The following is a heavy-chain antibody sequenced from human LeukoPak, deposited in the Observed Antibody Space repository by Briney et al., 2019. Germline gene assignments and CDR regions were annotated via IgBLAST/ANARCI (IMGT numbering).Heavy chain of an antibody. J-gene: IGHJ4*02. CDR1: GGSFSGYY. CDR2: IYYSGST. CDR3: ATVVPAAPFDY. Sequence: SETLSLTXAVYGGSFSGYYWGWIRQPPGKGLEWIGSIYYSGSTYYNPSLKSRVTISVDTSKNQFSLKLSSVTAADTAVYYCATVVPAAPFDYWGQGTLVTVSS. D-gene: IGHD2-2*01. V-gene: IGHV4-34*01.